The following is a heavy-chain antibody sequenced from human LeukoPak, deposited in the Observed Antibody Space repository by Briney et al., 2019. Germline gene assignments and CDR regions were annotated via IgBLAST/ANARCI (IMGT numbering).Heavy chain of an antibody. CDR2: IYYSGRT. V-gene: IGHV4-39*01. CDR1: GGSISSSSYY. Sequence: SETLSLTCTVSGGSISSSSYYWGWIRQPPGKGLECVGSIYYSGRTYYNPSLKSRVTISVDTSKNQFSLKLSSVTAADTAVYYCARHANTAMGSLRIFQHWGQGTLVTVSS. D-gene: IGHD5-18*01. CDR3: ARHANTAMGSLRIFQH. J-gene: IGHJ1*01.